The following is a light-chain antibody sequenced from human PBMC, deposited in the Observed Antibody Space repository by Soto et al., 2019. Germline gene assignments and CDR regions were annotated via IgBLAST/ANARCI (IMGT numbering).Light chain of an antibody. V-gene: IGKV1-12*01. CDR3: QPANSFPLT. J-gene: IGKJ4*01. CDR1: QGITTW. CDR2: AAS. Sequence: DIQMTQSPSSVSASVGDRVIIICPTRQGITTWLAWYQHKPGKAPNLLIYAASSLQSGVPSRFSVSGSGTDFTLAISSLQPEDFATYYCQPANSFPLTFGGGTKVEIK.